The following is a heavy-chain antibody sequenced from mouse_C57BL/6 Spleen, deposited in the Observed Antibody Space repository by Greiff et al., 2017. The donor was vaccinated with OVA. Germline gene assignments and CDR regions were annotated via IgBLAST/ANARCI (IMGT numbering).Heavy chain of an antibody. CDR1: GYTFTDYE. J-gene: IGHJ4*01. CDR3: TRSSSIGMDY. V-gene: IGHV1-15*01. D-gene: IGHD2-3*01. CDR2: IDPETGGT. Sequence: VQLQQSGAELVRPGASVTLSCKASGYTFTDYEMHWVKQTPVHGLEWIGAIDPETGGTAYNQKFKGKAILTADKSSSTAYMELRSLTSEDSAVYYCTRSSSIGMDYWGQGTSVTVSS.